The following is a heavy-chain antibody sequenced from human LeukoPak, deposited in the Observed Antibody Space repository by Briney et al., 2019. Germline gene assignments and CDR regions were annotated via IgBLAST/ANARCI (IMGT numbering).Heavy chain of an antibody. D-gene: IGHD1-26*01. CDR2: IYYSGTT. V-gene: IGHV4-59*01. CDR1: GGSISSYY. J-gene: IGHJ4*02. CDR3: ARSSGAYRSFDY. Sequence: SETLSLTSTVSGGSISSYYWSWIRQPPGKGLEWIGYIYYSGTTDYNPSLKSRVTISVDTSNNQFSLKVSSVTAADTAVYYCARSSGAYRSFDYWGQGTLVPVSS.